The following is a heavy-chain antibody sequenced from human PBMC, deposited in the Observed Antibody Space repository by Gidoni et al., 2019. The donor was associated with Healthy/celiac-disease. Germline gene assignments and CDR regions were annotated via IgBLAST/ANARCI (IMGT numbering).Heavy chain of an antibody. Sequence: QVQLQESGPGLVKPSETLSLTCTVSGDSVSSGSYYWRWIRQPPGKGLEWIGYIYYSGSTNYNPSLKSRVTISVDTSKNQFSLKLSSVTAADTAVYYCAREGRGIAAHYFDYWGQGTLVTVSS. D-gene: IGHD6-13*01. J-gene: IGHJ4*02. CDR3: AREGRGIAAHYFDY. CDR1: GDSVSSGSYY. CDR2: IYYSGST. V-gene: IGHV4-61*01.